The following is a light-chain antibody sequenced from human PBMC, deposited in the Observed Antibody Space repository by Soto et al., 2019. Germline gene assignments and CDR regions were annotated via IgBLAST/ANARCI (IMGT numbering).Light chain of an antibody. J-gene: IGKJ3*01. CDR3: QHSDHLPL. V-gene: IGKV1-33*01. CDR2: GAF. CDR1: HDIGYY. Sequence: DIPMTQSPPYLSASIGDRVTITCQASHDIGYYLNCYQHKPGKAPNLVIYGAFNLETWVPSRFSGGGSGTDFTFTISSLRPEDIATYYCQHSDHLPLFGPGTKVDF.